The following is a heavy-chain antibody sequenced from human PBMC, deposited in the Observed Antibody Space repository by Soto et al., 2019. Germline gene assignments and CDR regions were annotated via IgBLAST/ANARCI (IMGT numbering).Heavy chain of an antibody. CDR1: GFTFSSYG. CDR2: ISYDGSNK. CDR3: AKDYQMGDIVVVPAAMPDGLTWFDP. V-gene: IGHV3-30*18. J-gene: IGHJ5*02. Sequence: PGGSLRLSCAASGFTFSSYGTHWVRQAPGKGLEWVAVISYDGSNKYYADSVKGRFTISRDNSKNTLYLQMNSLRAEDTAVYYCAKDYQMGDIVVVPAAMPDGLTWFDPWGQGTLVTVSS. D-gene: IGHD2-2*01.